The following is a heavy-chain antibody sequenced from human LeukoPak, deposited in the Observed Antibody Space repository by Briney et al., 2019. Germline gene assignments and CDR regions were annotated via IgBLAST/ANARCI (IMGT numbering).Heavy chain of an antibody. V-gene: IGHV1-24*01. CDR2: FDPEDGET. Sequence: ASVTVSCKVSGYTLTELSMHWVRQAPGKGLEWMGGFDPEDGETIYAQKFQGRVTMTEDTSTDTAYMELGSLRSEDTAVYYCATAGQGTGTTSVNWFDPWGQGTLVTVSS. CDR1: GYTLTELS. D-gene: IGHD1-1*01. CDR3: ATAGQGTGTTSVNWFDP. J-gene: IGHJ5*02.